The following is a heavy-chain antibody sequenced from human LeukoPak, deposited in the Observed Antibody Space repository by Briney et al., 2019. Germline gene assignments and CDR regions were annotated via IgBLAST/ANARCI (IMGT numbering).Heavy chain of an antibody. V-gene: IGHV1-18*01. CDR1: GYTFTNYG. D-gene: IGHD3-22*01. CDR3: ARAGDYDSSGYYFDY. Sequence: ASVKVSCKASGYTFTNYGISWVRQAPGQGLEWMGWISAYNGNTNYAQKLQGRVTMTTDTSTSTANMELRSLRSDDTAVYYCARAGDYDSSGYYFDYWGQGALVTVSS. CDR2: ISAYNGNT. J-gene: IGHJ4*02.